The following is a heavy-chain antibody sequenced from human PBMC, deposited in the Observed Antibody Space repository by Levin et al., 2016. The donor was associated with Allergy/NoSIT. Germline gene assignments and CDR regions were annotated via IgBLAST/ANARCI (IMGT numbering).Heavy chain of an antibody. CDR3: VREHCSGGSCYSGA. CDR1: GGSMSSYY. Sequence: SETLSLTCTVSGGSMSSYYWSWIRQPAGKGLEWIGHIYTSGSADYNPSLKSRVTMSVDTSNKEFSLKLSSVTAADTAMYYCVREHCSGGSCYSGAWGQGTLVTVSS. J-gene: IGHJ1*01. CDR2: IYTSGSA. D-gene: IGHD2-15*01. V-gene: IGHV4-4*07.